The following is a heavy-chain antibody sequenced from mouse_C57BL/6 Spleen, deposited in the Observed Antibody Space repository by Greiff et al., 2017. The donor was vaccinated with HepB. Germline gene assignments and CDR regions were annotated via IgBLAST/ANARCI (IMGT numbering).Heavy chain of an antibody. J-gene: IGHJ4*01. D-gene: IGHD1-1*01. CDR3: ARGEITTVVANYYAMDY. V-gene: IGHV5-17*01. Sequence: VQLKESGGGLVKPGGSLKLSCAASGFTFSDYGMHWVRQAPEKGLEWVAYISSGSSTIYYADTVKGRFTISRDNAKNTLFLQMTSLTSEDTAMYYCARGEITTVVANYYAMDYWGQGTSVTVSS. CDR2: ISSGSSTI. CDR1: GFTFSDYG.